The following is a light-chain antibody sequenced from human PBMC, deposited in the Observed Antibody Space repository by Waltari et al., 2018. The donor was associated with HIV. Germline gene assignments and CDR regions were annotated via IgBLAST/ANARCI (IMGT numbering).Light chain of an antibody. CDR1: YNDVGRYNF. CDR2: EVS. Sequence: QSITISCSGTYNDVGRYNFVSWFQHSSGKAPKLIIYEVSNRPSGISNRFSGSKSGNTASLTISGLQADDEANYYCSSYRDIDTLVFGGGTKLTVL. CDR3: SSYRDIDTLV. V-gene: IGLV2-14*01. J-gene: IGLJ2*01.